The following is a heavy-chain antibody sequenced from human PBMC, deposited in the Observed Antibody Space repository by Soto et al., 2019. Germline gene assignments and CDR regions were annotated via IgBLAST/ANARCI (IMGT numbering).Heavy chain of an antibody. J-gene: IGHJ6*01. V-gene: IGHV1-18*01. CDR2: ISAYNGNT. CDR1: GYTFTSYG. CDR3: ARVNGASGLYKYSHYGREV. D-gene: IGHD6-25*01. Sequence: DSLKASCKASGYTFTSYGISWVRHAPGQGLEWMGWISAYNGNTNYAQKLQGRVTMTTDTSTSTAYMELRSLRSDDTAVYYCARVNGASGLYKYSHYGREVWGQGTTVTASS.